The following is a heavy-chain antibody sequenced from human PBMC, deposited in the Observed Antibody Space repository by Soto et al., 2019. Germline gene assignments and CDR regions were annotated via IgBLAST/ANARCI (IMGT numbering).Heavy chain of an antibody. CDR2: INSNGGST. D-gene: IGHD1-26*01. J-gene: IGHJ4*02. CDR1: GFTFSSYA. Sequence: EVQLVESGGGLVQPGGSLRLSCAASGFTFSSYAMHWVRQAPGKGLEYVSTINSNGGSTYYANSVKGRFTISRDNSKNTLYLQMGSLRAEDMAVYYCARAGSYYFDSWGQGTLVTVSS. V-gene: IGHV3-64*01. CDR3: ARAGSYYFDS.